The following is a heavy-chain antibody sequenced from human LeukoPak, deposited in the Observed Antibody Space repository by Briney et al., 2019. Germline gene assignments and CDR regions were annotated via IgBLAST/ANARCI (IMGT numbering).Heavy chain of an antibody. CDR3: ARRGPRYYYGSGSYYFDY. D-gene: IGHD3-10*01. CDR2: INHSGST. V-gene: IGHV4-34*01. Sequence: SETLSLTCAVYGGSFSGYYWSWIRQPPGKGLEWIGEINHSGSTNYNPSLKSRVTISVDTSKNQFSLKLSSVTAADTAVYYCARRGPRYYYGSGSYYFDYWGQGTLVTVSS. CDR1: GGSFSGYY. J-gene: IGHJ4*02.